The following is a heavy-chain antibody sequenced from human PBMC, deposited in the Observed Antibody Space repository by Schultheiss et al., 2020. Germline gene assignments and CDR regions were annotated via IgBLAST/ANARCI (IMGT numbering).Heavy chain of an antibody. J-gene: IGHJ5*02. CDR1: GYTFTGYY. Sequence: ASVKVSCKASGYTFTGYYMHWVRQAPGQGLEWMGWINPNSGGTNYAQKFQGRVTMTRDTSISTAYMELTRLRPDDTAVYYCATGRHPGGVLEWLLYVWFDAWGQGTLVTVSS. D-gene: IGHD3-3*01. CDR3: ATGRHPGGVLEWLLYVWFDA. CDR2: INPNSGGT. V-gene: IGHV1-2*02.